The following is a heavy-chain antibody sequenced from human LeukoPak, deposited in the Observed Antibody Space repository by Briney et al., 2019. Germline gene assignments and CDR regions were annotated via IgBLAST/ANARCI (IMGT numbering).Heavy chain of an antibody. V-gene: IGHV1-46*01. CDR2: INPSGGST. CDR3: ARSSSGYYGYFDY. D-gene: IGHD3-22*01. Sequence: ASVKVSCKASGYTFTSYYMHWVRQAPGQGLGWMGIINPSGGSTSYAQKFQGRVTMTRDTSISTAYMELSRLRSDDTAVYYCARSSSGYYGYFDYWGQGTLVTVSS. CDR1: GYTFTSYY. J-gene: IGHJ4*02.